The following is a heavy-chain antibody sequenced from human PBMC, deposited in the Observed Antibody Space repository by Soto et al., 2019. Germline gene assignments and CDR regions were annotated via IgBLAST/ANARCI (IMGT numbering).Heavy chain of an antibody. CDR3: DSSGYYYYFDY. D-gene: IGHD3-22*01. CDR2: IWYDGSNK. V-gene: IGHV3-33*01. J-gene: IGHJ4*02. CDR1: GFTIRSHG. Sequence: PILPHAASGFTIRSHGVHWVLQAPGKGLEWVAVIWYDGSNKYYADSVKGRFTISRDNSKNTLYLQMNSLGAEDTAVYYYDSSGYYYYFDYWGQGTLVTVSS.